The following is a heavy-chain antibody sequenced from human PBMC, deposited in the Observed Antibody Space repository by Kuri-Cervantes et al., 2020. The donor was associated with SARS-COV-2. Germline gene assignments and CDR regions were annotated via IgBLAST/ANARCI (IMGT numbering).Heavy chain of an antibody. Sequence: GSLRLSCAVYGGSFSGYYWSWIHQPPGKGLEWIGEINHSGSTNYNPSLKSRVTISVDKSKNQFSLKLSSVTAADTAVYYCARLSLGDVEIFAEDYYYYGMDVWGQGTTVTVSS. CDR1: GGSFSGYY. D-gene: IGHD3-16*01. CDR3: ARLSLGDVEIFAEDYYYYGMDV. CDR2: INHSGST. V-gene: IGHV4-34*01. J-gene: IGHJ6*02.